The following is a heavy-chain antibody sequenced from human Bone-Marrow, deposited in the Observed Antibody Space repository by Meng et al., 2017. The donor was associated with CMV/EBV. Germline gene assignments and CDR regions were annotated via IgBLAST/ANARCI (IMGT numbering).Heavy chain of an antibody. D-gene: IGHD1-26*01. J-gene: IGHJ4*02. CDR3: AKEWSAWELLGNHFDY. CDR1: GFTLSSYA. CDR2: ISGSGGNT. Sequence: GESLKISCAASGFTLSSYAMSWVRQAPGKGLEWVSAISGSGGNTYYADSVKGRFTISRDNSKNTLYLQINSLRAEDTAVYYCAKEWSAWELLGNHFDYWGQGTLVTVSS. V-gene: IGHV3-23*01.